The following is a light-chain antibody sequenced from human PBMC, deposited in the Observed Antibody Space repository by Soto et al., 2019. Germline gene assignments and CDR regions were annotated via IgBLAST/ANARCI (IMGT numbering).Light chain of an antibody. Sequence: EIVLTQSPPTLSLSPGERATLSCRASQSLGGNLAWYQQKPGQGPRLLIFRASSRATGVPARFSASGSGTDFTLTISRLEPEDFAVYYCQLYGTSPKTFGQGTKVDI. V-gene: IGKV3-20*01. CDR1: QSLGGN. CDR2: RAS. CDR3: QLYGTSPKT. J-gene: IGKJ1*01.